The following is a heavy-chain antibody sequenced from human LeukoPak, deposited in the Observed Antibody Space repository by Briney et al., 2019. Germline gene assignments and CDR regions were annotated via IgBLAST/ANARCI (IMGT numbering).Heavy chain of an antibody. Sequence: GGSLRLSCAASGFTFSSYGMHWVRQAPGKGLEWVAFIRYDGSNEYYADSEKGRFTISRDNSKNTLYLQMNSLRAEDTAVYYCAKETKGYCSSTSCYRLSGFDPWGQGTLVTVSS. CDR1: GFTFSSYG. CDR3: AKETKGYCSSTSCYRLSGFDP. D-gene: IGHD2-2*01. J-gene: IGHJ5*02. V-gene: IGHV3-30*02. CDR2: IRYDGSNE.